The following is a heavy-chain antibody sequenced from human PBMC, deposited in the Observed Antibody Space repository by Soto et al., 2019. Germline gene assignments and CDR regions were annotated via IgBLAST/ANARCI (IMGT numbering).Heavy chain of an antibody. D-gene: IGHD1-20*01. CDR3: AREGWYNGNADAFDI. Sequence: SQTLSLTCAISGDSVSSNSAAWISISRSPSRGLEWLGRTYYRSKWYNDYAVSVKRRITINPDTSTNQFSLQLNSVTPEVTALYYCAREGWYNGNADAFDIWGQGTIITVAS. CDR2: TYYRSKWYN. CDR1: GDSVSSNSAA. J-gene: IGHJ3*02. V-gene: IGHV6-1*01.